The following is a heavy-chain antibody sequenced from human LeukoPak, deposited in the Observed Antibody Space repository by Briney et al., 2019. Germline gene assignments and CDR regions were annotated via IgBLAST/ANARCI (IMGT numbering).Heavy chain of an antibody. CDR2: IIPILGIA. D-gene: IGHD3-22*01. J-gene: IGHJ4*02. CDR3: ARGGDSSGYYGW. V-gene: IGHV1-69*04. Sequence: ASVTVSCKASVGTFSSYAISWVRQAPGQGLEWMGRIIPILGIANYAQKFQGRVTITADKSTSTAYMELSRLRSEDTDVYYCARGGDSSGYYGWWGQGNLVTVSS. CDR1: VGTFSSYA.